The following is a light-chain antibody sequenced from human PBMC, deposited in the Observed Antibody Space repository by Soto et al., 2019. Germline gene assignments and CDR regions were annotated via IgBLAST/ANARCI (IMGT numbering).Light chain of an antibody. Sequence: EIVLTQSPATLSLSPGERATLSCRASQSVSSYLAWYQQKPGQAPRLLIYDASNRATGIPARFSGSGSGTDFTLTISSLEPEDFAVYYCQQRSNWPLTFGGGTEVLIK. CDR1: QSVSSY. CDR2: DAS. CDR3: QQRSNWPLT. J-gene: IGKJ4*01. V-gene: IGKV3-11*01.